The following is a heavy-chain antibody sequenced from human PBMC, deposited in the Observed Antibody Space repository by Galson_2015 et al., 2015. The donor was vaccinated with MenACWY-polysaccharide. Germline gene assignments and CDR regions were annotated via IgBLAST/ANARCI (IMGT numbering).Heavy chain of an antibody. V-gene: IGHV3-NL1*01. CDR2: ISSGSDTA. CDR1: GSKFRGSG. D-gene: IGHD1-26*01. J-gene: IGHJ4*02. CDR3: VKGGWADS. Sequence: SLRLSCAASGSKFRGSGMHWVRQAPGKGLEWVAVISSGSDTAYYTDSVEGRFTISRDNSKDTLHLQMDSLRAEDTAVYYCVKGGWADSWGQGTLVTVSS.